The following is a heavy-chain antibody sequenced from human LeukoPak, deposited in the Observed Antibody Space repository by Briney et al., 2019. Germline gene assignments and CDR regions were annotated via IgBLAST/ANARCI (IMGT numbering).Heavy chain of an antibody. V-gene: IGHV3-30-3*01. J-gene: IGHJ4*02. CDR2: ISYDGSNK. CDR1: GFTFSSYA. D-gene: IGHD2-21*02. Sequence: PGGSLRLSCAASGFTFSSYAMHWVRQAPGKGLEWVAVISYDGSNKYYADSVKGRFTISRDNSKNTLYLQMNSLRAEDTAVYYCARAYCGGDCYDDYWGQGTLVTVSS. CDR3: ARAYCGGDCYDDY.